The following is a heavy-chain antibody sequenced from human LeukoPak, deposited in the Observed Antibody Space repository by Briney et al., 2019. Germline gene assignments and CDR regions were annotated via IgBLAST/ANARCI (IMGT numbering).Heavy chain of an antibody. CDR2: IYSGETT. Sequence: GSLRLVCAASGLTVNSNYMTWVRQAQGTGLEWVSLIYSGETTYYADSVKGRFTISRDTSQNTLYLQMNRLRAEDTAVYYCARISGGSFDVWGQGTTVTV. V-gene: IGHV3-53*01. CDR3: ARISGGSFDV. J-gene: IGHJ3*01. D-gene: IGHD3-10*01. CDR1: GLTVNSNY.